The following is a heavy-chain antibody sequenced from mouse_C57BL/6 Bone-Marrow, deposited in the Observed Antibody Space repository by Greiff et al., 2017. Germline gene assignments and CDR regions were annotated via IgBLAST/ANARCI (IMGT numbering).Heavy chain of an antibody. D-gene: IGHD3-2*01. CDR3: ARYRRDRQGARDY. Sequence: QVQLQQSGAELARPGASVKLSCKASGYTFTSYGISWVKQRTGQGLEWIGEIYPRSGNTYYNEKFKGKATLTVDKSSSTAYMELRSLTAEDSAVYFCARYRRDRQGARDYWGQGTSVTVSS. V-gene: IGHV1-81*01. J-gene: IGHJ4*01. CDR2: IYPRSGNT. CDR1: GYTFTSYG.